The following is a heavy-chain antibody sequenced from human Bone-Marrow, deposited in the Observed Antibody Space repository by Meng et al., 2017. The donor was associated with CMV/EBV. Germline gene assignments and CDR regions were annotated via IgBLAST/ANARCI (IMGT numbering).Heavy chain of an antibody. Sequence: GESLKISCAASGFTFSSYWMHWVRQAPGKGLVWVSRINSDGSSTSYADSVKGRFTISRDNSKNTLYLQMDSLRVEDTAVYYCARENVPDAIDDTYGMDIWGRGTTVTVSS. CDR2: INSDGSST. D-gene: IGHD2-2*01. V-gene: IGHV3-74*01. J-gene: IGHJ6*02. CDR3: ARENVPDAIDDTYGMDI. CDR1: GFTFSSYW.